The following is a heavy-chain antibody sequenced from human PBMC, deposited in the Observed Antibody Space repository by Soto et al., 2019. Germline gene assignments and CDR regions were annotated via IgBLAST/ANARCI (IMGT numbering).Heavy chain of an antibody. D-gene: IGHD5-12*01. CDR2: ISARGGSS. V-gene: IGHV3-23*01. CDR1: GFSFSSYA. Sequence: DVQLLESGGGLVQPGGSLRLSCAASGFSFSSYAMVWVRQAPGKGLEWVAVISARGGSSYFADSVKGRFTLSRDNSKNVLSLEMNSLRAEDMAIYFCAQGSIEYSASVDNWGQGTLVVVSS. CDR3: AQGSIEYSASVDN. J-gene: IGHJ4*02.